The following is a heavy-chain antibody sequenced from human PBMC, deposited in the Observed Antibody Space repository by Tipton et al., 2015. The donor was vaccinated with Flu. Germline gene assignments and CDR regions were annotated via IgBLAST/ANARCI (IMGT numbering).Heavy chain of an antibody. J-gene: IGHJ6*02. D-gene: IGHD1-1*01. CDR3: AKDARRVRTTGGFAGMDV. CDR2: ISAGGGTK. V-gene: IGHV3-30-3*02. Sequence: QLVQSGGGVVQPGRSLRLSCAASGFTFSSYAMHWVRQAPGKGLEWVSGISAGGGTKYFADSVRGRFTISRDNSKNTLYLQLHGLRTEDTAVYFCAKDARRVRTTGGFAGMDVWGQGTTVTVSS. CDR1: GFTFSSYA.